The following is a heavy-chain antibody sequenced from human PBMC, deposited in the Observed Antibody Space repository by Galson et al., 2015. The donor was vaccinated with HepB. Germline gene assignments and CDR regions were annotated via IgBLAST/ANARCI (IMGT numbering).Heavy chain of an antibody. J-gene: IGHJ4*02. D-gene: IGHD3-10*01. CDR3: ARGNSGSGKYYNLFDY. V-gene: IGHV1-18*01. CDR1: DYTFTTYT. Sequence: SVKVSCKAIDYTFTTYTISWVRQAPGQGLEWMGWINVLNGNTNYAQKFQGRVTTTTDTSTTTAYMELRSLRSDDTAVYYCARGNSGSGKYYNLFDYWGQGTLVTVSS. CDR2: INVLNGNT.